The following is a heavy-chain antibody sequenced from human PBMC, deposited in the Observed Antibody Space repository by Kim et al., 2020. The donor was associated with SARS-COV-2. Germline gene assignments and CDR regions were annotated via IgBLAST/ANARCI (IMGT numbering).Heavy chain of an antibody. V-gene: IGHV3-30*18. CDR2: ISYDGSKK. CDR3: AKYGYIFERNTYYGMDL. D-gene: IGHD5-12*01. CDR1: GFTFNNYG. J-gene: IGHJ6*02. Sequence: GGSLRLSCAASGFTFNNYGMHWVRQAPGKGLEWVAFISYDGSKKQYLDSLKGRFTISRDYSKNTLYLQMNSLTAEDTAVYYCAKYGYIFERNTYYGMDLWGQGTTVTVSS.